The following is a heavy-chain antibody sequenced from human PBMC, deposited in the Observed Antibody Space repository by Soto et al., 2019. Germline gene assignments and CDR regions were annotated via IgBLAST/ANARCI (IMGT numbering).Heavy chain of an antibody. D-gene: IGHD3-16*01. CDR3: VLGGYGNWAFES. J-gene: IGHJ4*02. V-gene: IGHV3-23*01. CDR2: ISADGDAT. Sequence: EVRLLDSGGGLVQPGGSLRLSCAASGFPFSNYALSWVRQASGKGLEWVSVISADGDATHYAGSVKGRFTISRDSSENKLFLEMSSLRAEDTAIYYCVLGGYGNWAFESWGQGTLVTVSS. CDR1: GFPFSNYA.